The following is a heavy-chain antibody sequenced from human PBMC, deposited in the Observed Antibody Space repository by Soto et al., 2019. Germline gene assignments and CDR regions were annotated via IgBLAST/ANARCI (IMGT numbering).Heavy chain of an antibody. D-gene: IGHD3-16*02. J-gene: IGHJ6*02. CDR2: TYYRSKWYN. V-gene: IGHV6-1*01. Sequence: SQTLSLTCAISVDSVSSNSAAWNWIRQSPSRGLEWLGRTYYRSKWYNDYAVSVKSRITINPDTSKNQFSLQLNTVTPEDTAVYYCARSLSGRPNLYYYYYGMDVWGQGTTVTVSS. CDR3: ARSLSGRPNLYYYYYGMDV. CDR1: VDSVSSNSAA.